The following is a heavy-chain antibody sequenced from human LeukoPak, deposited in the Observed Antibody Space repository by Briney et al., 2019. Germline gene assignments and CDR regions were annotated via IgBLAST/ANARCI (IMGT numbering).Heavy chain of an antibody. CDR1: GGSFSGYY. V-gene: IGHV4-34*01. CDR2: INHSGST. CDR3: ARGLSRYSYGPDQQYYFDY. J-gene: IGHJ4*02. D-gene: IGHD5-18*01. Sequence: SETLSLTCAVYGGSFSGYYWSWIRQPPGKGLEWIGEINHSGSTNYNPSLKTRVTISVDTSKNQFSLKLSSVTAADTAVYYCARGLSRYSYGPDQQYYFDYWGQGTLVTVSS.